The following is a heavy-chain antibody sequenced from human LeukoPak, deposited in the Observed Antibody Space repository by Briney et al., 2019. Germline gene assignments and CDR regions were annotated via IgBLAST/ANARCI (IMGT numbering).Heavy chain of an antibody. CDR1: GYTFTNYY. CDR3: AREDYYDTSLGY. V-gene: IGHV1-46*01. Sequence: GASVKVSCKASGYTFTNYYIHWVRQAPGQGLEWMGLINPSGGTTNCAQKFQGRVTMTRDMSTTTVYMHLSSLRSEDTAVYYCAREDYYDTSLGYWGQGTLVTVSS. J-gene: IGHJ4*02. CDR2: INPSGGTT. D-gene: IGHD3-22*01.